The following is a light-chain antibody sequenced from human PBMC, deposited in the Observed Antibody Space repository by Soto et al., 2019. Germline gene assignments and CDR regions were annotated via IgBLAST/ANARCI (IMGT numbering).Light chain of an antibody. CDR2: GAS. Sequence: DIVMTQSPATLSLSPGDRVTLSCRASQSVSSNLAWYQKKPCQAPRLLIYGASTRATGIPDRFSGSGSGTEFTLTISRLQSEDFAVYYCQKYNNWPQTCGQGTKVDIK. CDR3: QKYNNWPQT. J-gene: IGKJ1*01. CDR1: QSVSSN. V-gene: IGKV3-15*01.